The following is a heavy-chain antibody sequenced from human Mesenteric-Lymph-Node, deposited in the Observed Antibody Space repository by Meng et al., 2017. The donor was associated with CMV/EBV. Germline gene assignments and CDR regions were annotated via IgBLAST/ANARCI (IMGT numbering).Heavy chain of an antibody. CDR1: GFAFSNYW. CDR3: ARDLWQQLGMDY. CDR2: INQDGGEK. Sequence: GGSLRLSCAASGFAFSNYWMDWVRQAPGKGLEWVANINQDGGEKYYVDSVEGRFTISRDNAKNSLYLQMNSLRAEDTAVYYCARDLWQQLGMDYWGQGTLVTVSS. V-gene: IGHV3-7*03. J-gene: IGHJ4*02. D-gene: IGHD6-13*01.